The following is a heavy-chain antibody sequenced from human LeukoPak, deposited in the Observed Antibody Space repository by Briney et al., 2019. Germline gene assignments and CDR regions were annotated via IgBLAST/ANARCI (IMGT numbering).Heavy chain of an antibody. CDR3: ARGHSTGCFDY. CDR1: GFTFSSYW. D-gene: IGHD1-14*01. CDR2: INSGGSDS. V-gene: IGHV3-74*01. Sequence: GGSLRLSCAASGFTFSSYWIHWVRQAPGKGLVWVSRINSGGSDSIYADSVKGRFTISRDNAQNTVYLQMNSLRAEDTAIYYCARGHSTGCFDYWGLGTLVTVSS. J-gene: IGHJ4*02.